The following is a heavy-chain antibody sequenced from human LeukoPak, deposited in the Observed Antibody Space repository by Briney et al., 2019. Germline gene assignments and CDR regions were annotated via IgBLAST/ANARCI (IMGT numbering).Heavy chain of an antibody. V-gene: IGHV4-59*01. Sequence: SETLSLXCTVSGGSISSYYWSWIRQPPGKGLEWIGYIYYSGSTNYNPSLKSRVTISVDTSKNQFSLKLSSVTAADTAGYYCAGTGGGSCGKDFSAPGGQEPLVPVSS. D-gene: IGHD2-15*01. CDR2: IYYSGST. CDR3: AGTGGGSCGKDFSAP. J-gene: IGHJ5*02. CDR1: GGSISSYY.